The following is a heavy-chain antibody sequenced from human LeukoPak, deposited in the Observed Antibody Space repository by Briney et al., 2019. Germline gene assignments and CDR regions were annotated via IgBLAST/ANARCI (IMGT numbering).Heavy chain of an antibody. D-gene: IGHD6-13*01. Sequence: GGSLRLSCAASGFIFSSHAIHWVRQAPGKGLEWVAVISYDGSNQYYADSVKGRFTISRDNSKNTLDLQMNSLRVEDTAVYYCARDKVRLATANYYYYMDVWGKGTTVTVSS. CDR1: GFIFSSHA. CDR3: ARDKVRLATANYYYYMDV. CDR2: ISYDGSNQ. J-gene: IGHJ6*03. V-gene: IGHV3-30*04.